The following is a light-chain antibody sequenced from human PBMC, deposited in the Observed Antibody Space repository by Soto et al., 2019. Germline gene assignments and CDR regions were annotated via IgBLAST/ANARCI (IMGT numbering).Light chain of an antibody. CDR3: SSYTTIKTVI. CDR1: SSDVGAYNY. V-gene: IGLV2-14*01. Sequence: QSALAQPASVSGSPGQSITISCTGTSSDVGAYNYVSWYHQHHPGKAPELIIYDVTDRPSGVSTRFSGSKSCNTASLTISGLQAEDEGDYYCSSYTTIKTVIFGGGTKVTVL. CDR2: DVT. J-gene: IGLJ2*01.